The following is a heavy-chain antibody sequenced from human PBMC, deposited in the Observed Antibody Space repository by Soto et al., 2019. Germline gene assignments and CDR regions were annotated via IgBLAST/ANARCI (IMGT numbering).Heavy chain of an antibody. CDR1: GGTFSSYA. D-gene: IGHD1-26*01. CDR2: IIPIFGTA. Sequence: ASVKVSCKASGGTFSSYAISWVRQAPGQGLEWMGGIIPIFGTANYAQKFQGRVTITADESTSTAYMELSSLRSEDTALYFCASWRSYSGSYCFDYWGQGTLVTVSS. CDR3: ASWRSYSGSYCFDY. J-gene: IGHJ4*02. V-gene: IGHV1-69*13.